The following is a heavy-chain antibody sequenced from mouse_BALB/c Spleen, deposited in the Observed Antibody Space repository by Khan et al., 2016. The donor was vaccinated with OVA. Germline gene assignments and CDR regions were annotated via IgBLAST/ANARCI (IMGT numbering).Heavy chain of an antibody. CDR1: GFSLSNYG. Sequence: VQLQQSGPGLVAPSQSLSITCTVSGFSLSNYGVHWVRQPPGKGLEWLGIIWAGGSTNYNSALMSRLSISKDNSKSQVFLKMNSLQTDDTAIYFCARNRWPDYFDYWGQGTTLTVSS. CDR2: IWAGGST. V-gene: IGHV2-9*02. J-gene: IGHJ2*01. D-gene: IGHD2-3*01. CDR3: ARNRWPDYFDY.